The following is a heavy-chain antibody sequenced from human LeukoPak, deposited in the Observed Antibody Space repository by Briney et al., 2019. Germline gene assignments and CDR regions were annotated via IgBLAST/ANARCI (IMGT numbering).Heavy chain of an antibody. V-gene: IGHV4-39*07. J-gene: IGHJ4*02. CDR1: GGSISSSSYY. Sequence: PSETLSLTCTVSGGSISSSSYYWGWIRQPPGKGLEWIGSIYYSGSTYYNPSLKSRVTISVDTSKNQFSLKLSSVTAADTAVYYCARVLGGVATTPIIDYWGQGTLVTVSS. CDR3: ARVLGGVATTPIIDY. CDR2: IYYSGST. D-gene: IGHD5-12*01.